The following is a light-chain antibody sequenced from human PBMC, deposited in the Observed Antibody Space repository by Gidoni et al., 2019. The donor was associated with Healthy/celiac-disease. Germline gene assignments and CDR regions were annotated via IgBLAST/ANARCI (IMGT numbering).Light chain of an antibody. CDR2: AVS. V-gene: IGLV2-14*01. Sequence: QSALTQPASVSGSPGQSITISCTGTSSEVGGYNYVSWYQQHPGKAPKLMIYAVSKRPSGVSNRFSGSKSGNTASLTISGLQAEDEADYYCSAYTSSSTTVFGGGTKLTVL. CDR1: SSEVGGYNY. J-gene: IGLJ3*02. CDR3: SAYTSSSTTV.